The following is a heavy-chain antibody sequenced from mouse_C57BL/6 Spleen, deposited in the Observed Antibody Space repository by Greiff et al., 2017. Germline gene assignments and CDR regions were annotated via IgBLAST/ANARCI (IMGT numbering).Heavy chain of an antibody. J-gene: IGHJ4*01. CDR2: ISSGGDYI. Sequence: DVMLVESGEGLVKPGGSLKLSCAASGFTFSSYAMSWVRQTPEKRLEWVAYISSGGDYIYYADTVKGRFTISRDNARNTLYLQMSSLKSEDTAMYYCTRGPPPTSYYYAMDYWGQGTSVTVSS. CDR1: GFTFSSYA. D-gene: IGHD1-3*01. V-gene: IGHV5-9-1*02. CDR3: TRGPPPTSYYYAMDY.